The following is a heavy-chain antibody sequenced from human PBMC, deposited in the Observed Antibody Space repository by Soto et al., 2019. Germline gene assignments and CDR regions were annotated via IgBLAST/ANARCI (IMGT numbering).Heavy chain of an antibody. CDR1: GDSISGYY. V-gene: IGHV4-59*08. J-gene: IGHJ5*02. CDR2: IYYTGST. CDR3: ARHSPHGGTWFDL. D-gene: IGHD3-16*01. Sequence: SETLSLTCTVSGDSISGYYWDWIRQPPGKGLEWIGYIYYTGSTSYNSSLKGRLTISVDTSKNQFSLKLTSVTAADTAVYYCARHSPHGGTWFDLWGHGTLVTVSS.